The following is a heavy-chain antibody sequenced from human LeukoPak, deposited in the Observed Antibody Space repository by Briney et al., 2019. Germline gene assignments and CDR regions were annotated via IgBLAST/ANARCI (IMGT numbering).Heavy chain of an antibody. CDR3: ARDLYGDYAFDI. V-gene: IGHV3-23*01. J-gene: IGHJ3*02. CDR2: ISGSGGTT. D-gene: IGHD4-17*01. Sequence: GGSLRLSCAASGFTFSSYAMSWVRQAPGKGLEWVSAISGSGGTTYYADSVKGRFTISRDNAKNSLYLHMNSLRAEDTAVYFCARDLYGDYAFDIWGQGTMVTVSS. CDR1: GFTFSSYA.